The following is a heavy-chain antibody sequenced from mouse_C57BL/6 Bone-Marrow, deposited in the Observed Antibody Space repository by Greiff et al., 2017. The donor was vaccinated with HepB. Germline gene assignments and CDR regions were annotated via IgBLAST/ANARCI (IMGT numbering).Heavy chain of an antibody. CDR2: ISSGGSYT. V-gene: IGHV5-6*02. CDR1: GFTFSSYG. D-gene: IGHD4-1*01. Sequence: DVKLQESGGDLVKPGGSLKLSCAASGFTFSSYGMSWVRQTPDKRLEWVATISSGGSYTYYPDSVKGRFTISRDNAKNTLYLQMSSLKSEDTAMYYCARQVNWAVFAYWGQGTLVTVSA. J-gene: IGHJ3*01. CDR3: ARQVNWAVFAY.